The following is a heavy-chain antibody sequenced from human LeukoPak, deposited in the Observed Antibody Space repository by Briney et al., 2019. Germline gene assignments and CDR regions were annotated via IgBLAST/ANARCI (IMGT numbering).Heavy chain of an antibody. D-gene: IGHD3-10*01. J-gene: IGHJ4*02. V-gene: IGHV4-59*01. CDR2: IYYSGST. CDR3: ARESLYYAASFDY. CDR1: GGSISSYY. Sequence: SETLSLTCTVSGGSISSYYWSWIRQPPGKGLEWIGYIYYSGSTNYNPSLKSRVTISLDTSKNQFSLKVRSVTAADTAVYYCARESLYYAASFDYWGQGTLVTVSS.